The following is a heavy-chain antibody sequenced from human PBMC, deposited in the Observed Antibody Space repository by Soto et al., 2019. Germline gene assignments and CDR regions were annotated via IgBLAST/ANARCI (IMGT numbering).Heavy chain of an antibody. CDR1: GFTFSSYA. V-gene: IGHV3-23*01. CDR3: AKYGGSSWYWGIFHY. Sequence: PGGSLRLSCAASGFTFSSYAMSWVRQAPGKGLEWISSITGSDGSTYNADSVKGRFTISRDNSKNTLYLQVNSLRAEDTAVYYCAKYGGSSWYWGIFHYWGQGTLVTVSS. CDR2: ITGSDGST. D-gene: IGHD6-13*01. J-gene: IGHJ4*02.